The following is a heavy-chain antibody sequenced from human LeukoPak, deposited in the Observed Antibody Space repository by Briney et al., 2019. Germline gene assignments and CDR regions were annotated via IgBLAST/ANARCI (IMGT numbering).Heavy chain of an antibody. J-gene: IGHJ3*02. Sequence: GGSLRLPCAASGFTFSSYSMNWVRQAPGKGLEWVSSISSSSSYIYYADSVKGRFTISRDNAKNSLYLQMNSLRAEDTAVYYCARAANDVIVVVPAATGAFDIWGQGTMVPVSS. D-gene: IGHD2-2*01. V-gene: IGHV3-21*01. CDR3: ARAANDVIVVVPAATGAFDI. CDR2: ISSSSSYI. CDR1: GFTFSSYS.